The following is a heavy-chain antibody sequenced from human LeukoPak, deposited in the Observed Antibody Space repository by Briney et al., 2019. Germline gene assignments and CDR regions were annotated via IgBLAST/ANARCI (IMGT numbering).Heavy chain of an antibody. Sequence: ASVKVSCKASGYTFTSYAMNWVRQAPGQGLEWMGWINTNTGNPTYAQGFAGRFVFSLDTSVSTAYLQISSLKAEDTAVYYCASLVWFGDREKDYWGQGTLVTVSS. CDR2: INTNTGNP. CDR1: GYTFTSYA. V-gene: IGHV7-4-1*02. CDR3: ASLVWFGDREKDY. J-gene: IGHJ4*02. D-gene: IGHD3-10*01.